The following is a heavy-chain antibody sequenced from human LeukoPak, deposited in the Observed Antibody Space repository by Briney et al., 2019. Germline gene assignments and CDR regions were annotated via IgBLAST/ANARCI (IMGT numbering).Heavy chain of an antibody. D-gene: IGHD2-8*01. CDR2: ITNSGGAI. J-gene: IGHJ4*02. CDR1: GFTFSSYE. V-gene: IGHV3-48*03. CDR3: ARGPCANGVCPFDY. Sequence: PGGSLRLSCAASGFTFSSYEMNWVRQAPGKGLEWVSYITNSGGAIYYADSVKGRFTISGDNAKNSLFLQMNSLRAEDTAVYYCARGPCANGVCPFDYWGQGTPVTVCS.